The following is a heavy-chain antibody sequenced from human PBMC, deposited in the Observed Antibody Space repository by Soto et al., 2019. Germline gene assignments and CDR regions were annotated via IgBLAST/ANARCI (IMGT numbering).Heavy chain of an antibody. J-gene: IGHJ4*02. D-gene: IGHD5-18*01. V-gene: IGHV1-18*01. CDR1: GYTFTSYG. Sequence: QVQLVQSGAEVNRLGPPVRASCKALGYTFTSYGTTWRRQAPGQGFEWRGWISAYDGNTKNAQKLQGRVTMTTDTSTSTAYMELRSLRSDDTAVYYCARDQAMAQFDYWGQGTLVTVSS. CDR2: ISAYDGNT. CDR3: ARDQAMAQFDY.